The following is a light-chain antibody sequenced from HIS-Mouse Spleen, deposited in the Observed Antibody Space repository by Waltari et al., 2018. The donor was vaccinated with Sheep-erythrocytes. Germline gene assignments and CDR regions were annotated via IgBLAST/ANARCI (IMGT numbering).Light chain of an antibody. V-gene: IGKV1-12*01. CDR1: QGIRSW. CDR2: AAS. Sequence: DIQMTQSPSSVSASVGDRVTITCRASQGIRSWLAWSQQKPGKAPKLLIYAASSLQSGVPSRFSGSGSGTDFTLTISSLQPEDFATYYCQQANSFPYTFGQGTKLEIK. CDR3: QQANSFPYT. J-gene: IGKJ2*01.